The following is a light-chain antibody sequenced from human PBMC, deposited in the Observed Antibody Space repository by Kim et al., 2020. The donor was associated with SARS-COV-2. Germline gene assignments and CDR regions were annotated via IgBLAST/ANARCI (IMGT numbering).Light chain of an antibody. CDR2: RDT. J-gene: IGLJ3*02. V-gene: IGLV3-9*01. Sequence: VALGTTARIPCGGNNLGTKNVHWFQQKPGPAPVLVFFRDTNRPSGIPERFSGSNSGNTATLTISRAQPGDEADYYCQVWDSSTGVFGGGTKLTVL. CDR3: QVWDSSTGV. CDR1: NLGTKN.